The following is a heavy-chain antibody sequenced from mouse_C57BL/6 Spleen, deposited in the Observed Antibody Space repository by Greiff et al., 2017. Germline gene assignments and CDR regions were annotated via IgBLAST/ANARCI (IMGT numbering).Heavy chain of an antibody. V-gene: IGHV1-50*01. CDR2: IDPSDSYT. CDR3: ARANSSGFLFDY. D-gene: IGHD3-2*02. J-gene: IGHJ2*01. Sequence: QVQLQQPGAELVKPGASVKLSCKASGYTFTSYWMQWVKQRPGQGLEWIGEIDPSDSYTNYNQKFEGKATLTVDTSSSTAYMQLSSLTSEDSAVYYCARANSSGFLFDYWGQGTTLTVSS. CDR1: GYTFTSYW.